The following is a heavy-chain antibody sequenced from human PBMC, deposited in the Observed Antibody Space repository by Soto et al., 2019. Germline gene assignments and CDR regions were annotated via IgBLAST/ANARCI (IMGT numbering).Heavy chain of an antibody. J-gene: IGHJ6*02. V-gene: IGHV1-69*13. CDR1: GGTFSSYA. CDR2: IIPIFGTA. CDR3: ARTSPSIAARSYYYYGMDV. Sequence: SVKVSCKASGGTFSSYAISWVRQAPGQGLEWMGGIIPIFGTANYAQKFQGRVTITADESTSTAYMELSSLRSEDTAVYYCARTSPSIAARSYYYYGMDVWGQGTTVTGSS. D-gene: IGHD6-6*01.